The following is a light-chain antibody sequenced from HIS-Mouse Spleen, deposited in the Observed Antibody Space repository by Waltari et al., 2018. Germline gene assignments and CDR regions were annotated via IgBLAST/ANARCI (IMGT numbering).Light chain of an antibody. CDR1: SRDVGGYNY. CDR2: EVS. Sequence: QSALTQPASVSGSPGQSITISCTGTSRDVGGYNYVSWYQHHPGNAPKLMIYEVSNRPSGVSNRFSGSKSGNTASLTISGLQAEDEADYYCSSYTSSSTWVFGGGTKLTVL. J-gene: IGLJ3*02. CDR3: SSYTSSSTWV. V-gene: IGLV2-14*01.